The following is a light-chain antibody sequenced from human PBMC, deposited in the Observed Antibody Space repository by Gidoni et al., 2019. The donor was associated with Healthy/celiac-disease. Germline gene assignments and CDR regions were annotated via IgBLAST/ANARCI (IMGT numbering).Light chain of an antibody. CDR2: DAS. Sequence: DIQMTPSPSTLSASVGDRVTITCRASQSISSWLAWYQQKPGQAPKLLIYDASSLESGVPSRFSGSGSGTEFTLTISSLQPDDFATYYCQQYNSYRYTFGQGTKLEIK. CDR3: QQYNSYRYT. V-gene: IGKV1-5*01. CDR1: QSISSW. J-gene: IGKJ2*01.